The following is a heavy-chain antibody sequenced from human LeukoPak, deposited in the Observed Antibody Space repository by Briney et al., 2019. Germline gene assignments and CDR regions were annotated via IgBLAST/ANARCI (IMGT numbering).Heavy chain of an antibody. V-gene: IGHV3-74*01. D-gene: IGHD2-21*01. J-gene: IGHJ4*02. CDR2: VNIDGRSI. CDR1: GFTFGRYW. Sequence: PGGSLSLSCPAPGFTFGRYWMPWVGQAQGKGLVWVSRVNIDGRSISYAESAKGRFTMSRDNAENTLYLEMNNLRVDDTAVYYCVRDVWGDRDSYFDYWGQGTLVTVSS. CDR3: VRDVWGDRDSYFDY.